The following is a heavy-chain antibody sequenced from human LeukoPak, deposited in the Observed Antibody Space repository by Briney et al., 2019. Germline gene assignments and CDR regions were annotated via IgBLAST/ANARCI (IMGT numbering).Heavy chain of an antibody. CDR3: ARETRIQLWLDY. Sequence: GGSLRLSCAASGFTLSSYEMNWVRQAPGKGLEWISYISDSGSTTYYADSVKGRFSISRDNAKNSLYLQMNSLRDEDTAVYYCARETRIQLWLDYWGQGTLVTVSS. CDR1: GFTLSSYE. J-gene: IGHJ4*02. V-gene: IGHV3-48*03. CDR2: ISDSGSTT. D-gene: IGHD5-18*01.